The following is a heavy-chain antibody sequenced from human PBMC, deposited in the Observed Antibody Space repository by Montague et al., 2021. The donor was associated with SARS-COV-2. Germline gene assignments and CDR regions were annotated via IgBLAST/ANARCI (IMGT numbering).Heavy chain of an antibody. D-gene: IGHD3-10*01. CDR1: AGSISTNSYY. CDR3: ARLWDFYGSGSYKNSWFDP. V-gene: IGHV4-39*02. Sequence: SETLFTCTVSAGSISTNSYYWAWIRQPPGKGLEWIGSISYSGSTYFNPSLESRLTMSVDTSKNHFSLKLSSVTAADTAVYYCARLWDFYGSGSYKNSWFDPWGQGTRVTVSS. CDR2: ISYSGST. J-gene: IGHJ5*02.